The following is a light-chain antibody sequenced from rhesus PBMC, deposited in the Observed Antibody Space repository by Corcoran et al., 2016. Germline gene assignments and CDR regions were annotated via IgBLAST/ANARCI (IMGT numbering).Light chain of an antibody. J-gene: IGKJ3*01. CDR2: EAP. V-gene: IGKV1S8*01. CDR1: QYISND. Sequence: DIQMTQSPSSLSASVGDRVTITCRASQYISNDLAWYQQKPGEIPKVLIYEAPILQSGVPSRFSGSESGTDFSLTISNLQSEDFATYYCQHYYSAPFTFGPGTKLDI. CDR3: QHYYSAPFT.